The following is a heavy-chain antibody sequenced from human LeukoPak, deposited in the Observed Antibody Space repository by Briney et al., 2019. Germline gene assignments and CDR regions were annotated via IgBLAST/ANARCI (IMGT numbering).Heavy chain of an antibody. CDR2: IYYSGST. CDR3: ASRAAVGQAYFDY. Sequence: PSETLSFTCTVSGGSISSYYWSWIRQSPGKGLECIGYIYYSGSTNYNPSLKSRVTISVDTSKNQFSLKLDSVTAADTAVYYCASRAAVGQAYFDYWGQGTLVTVSS. J-gene: IGHJ4*02. V-gene: IGHV4-59*08. CDR1: GGSISSYY. D-gene: IGHD6-13*01.